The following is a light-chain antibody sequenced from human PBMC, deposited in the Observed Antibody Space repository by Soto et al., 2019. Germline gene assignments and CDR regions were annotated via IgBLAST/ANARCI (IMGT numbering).Light chain of an antibody. Sequence: EIVLTQSPGTLSLSPGERATLSCRASQSVSSSYLAWYQQKPGQAPRLLIYDASSRATGIPDRFSGSGSGTDFTLTISRLEPEDFAVYYCQQYGSSPIFTFGLGTKVDIK. J-gene: IGKJ3*01. CDR1: QSVSSSY. CDR3: QQYGSSPIFT. V-gene: IGKV3-20*01. CDR2: DAS.